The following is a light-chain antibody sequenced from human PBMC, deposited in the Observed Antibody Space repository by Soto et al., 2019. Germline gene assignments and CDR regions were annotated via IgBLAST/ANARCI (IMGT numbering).Light chain of an antibody. CDR2: GAS. Sequence: EIVLTQSPGTLSLSPGERATLSCRASQSVSSAYVAWYQQKPGQAPRLLMYGASNRATGIPDRFSGSGSGTDFTLTISRLEPEDFAVYYCQQYGDSPWTFGQGTKVDIK. CDR3: QQYGDSPWT. CDR1: QSVSSAY. J-gene: IGKJ1*01. V-gene: IGKV3-20*01.